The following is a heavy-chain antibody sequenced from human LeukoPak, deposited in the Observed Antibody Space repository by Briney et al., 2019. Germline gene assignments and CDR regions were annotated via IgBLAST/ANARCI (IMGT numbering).Heavy chain of an antibody. CDR1: GGSFSGYY. Sequence: PSETLSLTCAVCGGSFSGYYWSWIRQPPGKGLEWIGEINHSGSTNYNPSLKSRVTISVDTSKNQFSLKLSSVTAADTAVYYCARGPVRSITGTRRRHLNWFDPWGQGTLVTVSS. CDR2: INHSGST. J-gene: IGHJ5*02. D-gene: IGHD1-7*01. V-gene: IGHV4-34*01. CDR3: ARGPVRSITGTRRRHLNWFDP.